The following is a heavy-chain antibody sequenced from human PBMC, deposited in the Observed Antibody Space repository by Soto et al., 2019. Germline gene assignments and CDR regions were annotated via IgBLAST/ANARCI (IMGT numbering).Heavy chain of an antibody. Sequence: EVQLLESGGGLVQPGGSVRLSCAASGFTFNNYALSWVRQAPGKGLEWVSAISGNGYTTHYADSVEGRFTISRDNSKNTLYLQMNSLRAEDTAVYFCAREQLVLNYWGQGTLVTVSS. CDR3: AREQLVLNY. CDR2: ISGNGYTT. V-gene: IGHV3-23*01. J-gene: IGHJ4*02. CDR1: GFTFNNYA. D-gene: IGHD6-6*01.